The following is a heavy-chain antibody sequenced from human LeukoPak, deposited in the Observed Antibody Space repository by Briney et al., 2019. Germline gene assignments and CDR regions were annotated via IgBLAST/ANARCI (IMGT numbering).Heavy chain of an antibody. CDR1: GFTFTSYG. D-gene: IGHD3-10*01. CDR3: ARQLYGSGSWHFDY. V-gene: IGHV3-30*19. Sequence: QSGGSLRLSCAASGFTFTSYGMHWVRQAPGKGLEWVAVISYDGSNKYYADSVKGRFTISRDNSKNTLYLQMNSLRAEDTAVYYCARQLYGSGSWHFDYWGQGTLVTVSS. J-gene: IGHJ4*02. CDR2: ISYDGSNK.